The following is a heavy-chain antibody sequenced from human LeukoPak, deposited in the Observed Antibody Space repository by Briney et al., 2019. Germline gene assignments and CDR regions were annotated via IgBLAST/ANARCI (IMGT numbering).Heavy chain of an antibody. Sequence: ASVKVSCKASGYTFTGYYIHWVRQAPGQGLEWMGWINPNSGDTHYAQKFQGRVTMTRDTSISTAYMELSRLTSDDTAVYYCARGQPYYYGSGRNYMDVWGKGTTVTISS. CDR3: ARGQPYYYGSGRNYMDV. V-gene: IGHV1-2*02. CDR1: GYTFTGYY. CDR2: INPNSGDT. D-gene: IGHD3-10*01. J-gene: IGHJ6*03.